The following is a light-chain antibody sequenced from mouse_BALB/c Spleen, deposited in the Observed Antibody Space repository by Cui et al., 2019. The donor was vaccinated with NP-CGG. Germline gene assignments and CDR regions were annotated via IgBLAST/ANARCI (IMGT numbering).Light chain of an antibody. CDR3: ALWYSNHWV. CDR1: TGAVTTSNY. V-gene: IGLV1*01. J-gene: IGLJ1*01. Sequence: QVVVTYDSAITTSPGETVTLTCRSSTGAVTTSNYANWVQEKPDHLFTGLIGGTNNRAPGVPARFSGSLIGDKAALTITGAQTEDEAIYFCALWYSNHWVFGGGTKLTVL. CDR2: GTN.